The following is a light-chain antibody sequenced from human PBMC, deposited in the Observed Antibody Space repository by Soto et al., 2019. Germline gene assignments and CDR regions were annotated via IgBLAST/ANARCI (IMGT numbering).Light chain of an antibody. CDR1: SSDVGGYNY. Sequence: QSALTQPASVSGSPGQSITISCTGTSSDVGGYNYVSWYQQHPGKAPKLMIYDVSNRPSGASNRFSGSKSGNTASLTISGLQAADDADYYCSSYTSSSSVVFGGGTKLTVL. J-gene: IGLJ2*01. CDR3: SSYTSSSSVV. V-gene: IGLV2-14*01. CDR2: DVS.